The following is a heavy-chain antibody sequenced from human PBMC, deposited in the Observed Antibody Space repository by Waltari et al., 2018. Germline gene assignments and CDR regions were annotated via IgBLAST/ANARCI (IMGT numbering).Heavy chain of an antibody. CDR2: LKQGEGS. D-gene: IGHD1-20*01. CDR1: GGSFSAHY. V-gene: IGHV4-34*01. Sequence: QVQLQQWGAGLLKPSETLSLTCAVYGGSFSAHYGSWIRQTPGKGLGGIGELKQGEGSKYHPTLKTRVTMSLDTSTNYFYLNLRSVTAADTAVYFCARYNLNDANHFEYWGQGTLVTVSS. CDR3: ARYNLNDANHFEY. J-gene: IGHJ4*02.